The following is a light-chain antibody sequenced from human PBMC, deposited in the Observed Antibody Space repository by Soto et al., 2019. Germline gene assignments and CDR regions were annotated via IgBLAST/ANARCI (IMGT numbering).Light chain of an antibody. CDR3: CSYAGSSTWI. CDR1: SSDVGTYNL. V-gene: IGLV2-23*02. J-gene: IGLJ2*01. CDR2: EVS. Sequence: QSALTQPASVSGSPGRSITISCTGTSSDVGTYNLVSWYQQHPGKAPKLRIFEVSKRPSGVSNRFSGSKSGNTASLTISGLQPEEEADYYCCSYAGSSTWIFGGGTQMTVL.